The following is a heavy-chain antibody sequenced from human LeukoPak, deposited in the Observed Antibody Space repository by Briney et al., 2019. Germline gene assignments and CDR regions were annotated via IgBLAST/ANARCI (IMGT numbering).Heavy chain of an antibody. V-gene: IGHV3-30*03. J-gene: IGHJ4*02. CDR2: ISHDGSNT. CDR1: GFTFSNYG. D-gene: IGHD1-1*01. Sequence: GGSLRLSCAASGFTFSNYGMHWVRQAPGKGLEWVAVISHDGSNTYNADSAKGRFTISRDNSKNTLYLQMNSLRAEDTAVYYCARRGLEYTIDHWGQGTLVTVSS. CDR3: ARRGLEYTIDH.